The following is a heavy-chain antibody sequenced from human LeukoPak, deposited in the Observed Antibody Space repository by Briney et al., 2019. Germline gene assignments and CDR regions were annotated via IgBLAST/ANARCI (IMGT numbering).Heavy chain of an antibody. CDR3: ARGRQIRLFNWNYGGFDY. CDR1: GGSFSGYY. J-gene: IGHJ4*02. CDR2: INHSGST. V-gene: IGHV4-34*01. Sequence: SETLSLTCAVYGGSFSGYYWSWIRQPPGKGLEWIGEINHSGSTNYNPSLKSRVTISVDTSKNQFSLKLSSVTAADTAVYYCARGRQIRLFNWNYGGFDYWGQGTLVTVSS. D-gene: IGHD1-7*01.